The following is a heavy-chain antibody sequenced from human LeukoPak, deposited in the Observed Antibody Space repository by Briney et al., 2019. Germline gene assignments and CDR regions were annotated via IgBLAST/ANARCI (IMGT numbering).Heavy chain of an antibody. D-gene: IGHD4-23*01. CDR1: GGTFSSYA. J-gene: IGHJ4*02. CDR2: IIPIFGTA. V-gene: IGHV1-69*13. Sequence: SVKVSCKASGGTFSSYAISWVRQAPGQGLEWMGGIIPIFGTANYAQKFQGRVTITADESTSTAYMELSSLRSEDTAVYYCARVGDYGGNSDGVDYWGQGTLVTVSA. CDR3: ARVGDYGGNSDGVDY.